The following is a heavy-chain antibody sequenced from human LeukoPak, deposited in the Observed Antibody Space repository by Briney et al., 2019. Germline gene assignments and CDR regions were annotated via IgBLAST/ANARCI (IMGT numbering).Heavy chain of an antibody. D-gene: IGHD3-10*01. CDR2: INASNGNT. CDR1: GYTFTSYV. J-gene: IGHJ4*02. CDR3: ARGYGEFNPDY. Sequence: GASVKVSCKASGYTFTSYVLHWVRQAPGQRLEWMGWINASNGNTKYSQKFQGRVTITRDTSASTAYMELSSLRSEDTAVYYCARGYGEFNPDYWGQGTLVTVSS. V-gene: IGHV1-3*01.